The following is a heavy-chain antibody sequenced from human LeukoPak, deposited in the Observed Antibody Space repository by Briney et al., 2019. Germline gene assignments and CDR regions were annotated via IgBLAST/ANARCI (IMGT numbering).Heavy chain of an antibody. CDR3: ARSNQADDY. CDR1: GFTFSSYS. CDR2: ISSSSSYI. D-gene: IGHD1-14*01. J-gene: IGHJ4*02. V-gene: IGHV3-21*01. Sequence: GGSLRLSCAASGFTFSSYSMNWARQAPGKGLEWVSSISSSSSYIYYADSVKGRSTISRDNAKNSLYLQMNSLRAEDTAVYYCARSNQADDYWGQGTLVTVSS.